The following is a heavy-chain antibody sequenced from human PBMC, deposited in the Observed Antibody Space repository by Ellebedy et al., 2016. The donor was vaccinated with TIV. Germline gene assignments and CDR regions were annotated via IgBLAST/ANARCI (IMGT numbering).Heavy chain of an antibody. CDR1: GGSISSYY. CDR2: IYYSGST. CDR3: ARDNALNWFDP. J-gene: IGHJ5*02. Sequence: MPSETLSLTCTVSGGSISSYYWSWIRQPPGKGLEYIGYIYYSGSTNYNPSLKSRVTISVDKSKNQFSLKLSSVTAADTAVYYCARDNALNWFDPWGQGTLVTVSS. V-gene: IGHV4-59*01. D-gene: IGHD2-8*01.